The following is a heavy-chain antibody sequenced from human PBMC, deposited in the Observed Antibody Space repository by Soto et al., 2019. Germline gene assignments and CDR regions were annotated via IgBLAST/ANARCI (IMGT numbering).Heavy chain of an antibody. CDR1: GDSVSSNSAA. V-gene: IGHV6-1*01. J-gene: IGHJ4*02. D-gene: IGHD6-13*01. CDR3: ARDREFGSSWTRHFDY. CDR2: TYCRSKWYN. Sequence: SQTLSLTCAISGDSVSSNSAAWNWIRQSPSRGLEWLGRTYCRSKWYNDYAVSVKSRITINPDTSKNQFSLQLNSVTPEDTAVYYCARDREFGSSWTRHFDYWGQGTLVTVSS.